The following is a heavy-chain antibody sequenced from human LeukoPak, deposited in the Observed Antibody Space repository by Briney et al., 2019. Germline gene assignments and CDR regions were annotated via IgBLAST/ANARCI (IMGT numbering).Heavy chain of an antibody. V-gene: IGHV3-21*01. CDR3: ARDTPSYYDFWSGYEKGKGIDY. CDR1: GFTFSSYS. Sequence: PGGSLRLSCAASGFTFSSYSMNWVRQAPGKGLEWVSSISSSSSYIYYADSVKGRFTISRDNAKNSLYLQMNSLRAEDTAVYYCARDTPSYYDFWSGYEKGKGIDYWGQGTLVIVSS. D-gene: IGHD3-3*01. J-gene: IGHJ4*02. CDR2: ISSSSSYI.